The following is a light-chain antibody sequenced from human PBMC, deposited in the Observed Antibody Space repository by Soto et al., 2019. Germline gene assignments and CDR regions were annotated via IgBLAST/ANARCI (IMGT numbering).Light chain of an antibody. J-gene: IGLJ3*02. CDR3: QSYDSSLSGSRV. V-gene: IGLV1-40*01. CDR2: GNS. Sequence: QSVLTQPPSVSGAPGQRVTISCTGSSSNIAAGYDVHWYQQLPGTAPKRLIYGNSNRPSGVPDRFSGSKSGTSASLAITGLQAEDEADYYCQSYDSSLSGSRVFGGGTKLTVL. CDR1: SSNIAAGYD.